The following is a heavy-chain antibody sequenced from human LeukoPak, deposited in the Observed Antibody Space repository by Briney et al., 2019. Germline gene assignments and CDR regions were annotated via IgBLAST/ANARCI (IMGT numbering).Heavy chain of an antibody. CDR1: GFSFTIYS. J-gene: IGHJ6*02. CDR3: GRDRRQIYYGVDV. V-gene: IGHV3-48*01. CDR2: ISDSGRET. Sequence: GGSPRLSCAASGFSFTIYSMDWVRHAPGNGREWVSFISDSGRETYYADSVKGRFTISRDTATNSLYLQMNSLRAEDTAVYYCGRDRRQIYYGVDVWGQGTTVTVSS.